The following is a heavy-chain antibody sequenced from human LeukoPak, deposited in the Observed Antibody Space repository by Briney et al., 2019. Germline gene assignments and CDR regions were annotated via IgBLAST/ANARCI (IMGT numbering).Heavy chain of an antibody. Sequence: GGSLRLSCAASGFTFSSYAMSWVRQAPGKGLEWVSAISGSGGSTYYAASVKGRFTISRDNSKNTLYLQMNSLRAEDTAVYYCAKDHSSGWFYYFDYWGQGTLVTVSS. J-gene: IGHJ4*02. D-gene: IGHD6-19*01. CDR3: AKDHSSGWFYYFDY. CDR1: GFTFSSYA. CDR2: ISGSGGST. V-gene: IGHV3-23*01.